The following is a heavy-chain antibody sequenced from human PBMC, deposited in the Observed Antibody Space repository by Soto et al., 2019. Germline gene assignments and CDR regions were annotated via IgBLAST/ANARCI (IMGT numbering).Heavy chain of an antibody. CDR3: ARSLYDFWSGPHPYYYMDV. V-gene: IGHV4-59*08. D-gene: IGHD3-3*01. CDR1: GGSISSYY. CDR2: IYYSGST. J-gene: IGHJ6*03. Sequence: PSETLSLTCTVSGGSISSYYWSWIRQPPGKGLEWIGYIYYSGSTNYNPSLKSRVTISVDTSKNQFSLKLSSVTAADTAVYYCARSLYDFWSGPHPYYYMDVWGKGTTVTVSS.